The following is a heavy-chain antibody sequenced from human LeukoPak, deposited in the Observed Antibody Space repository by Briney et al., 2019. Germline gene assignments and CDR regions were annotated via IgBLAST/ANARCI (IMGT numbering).Heavy chain of an antibody. V-gene: IGHV3-23*01. CDR1: GFTFGDYA. Sequence: GGSLRLSCTASGFTFGDYAMSWVRQAPGKGLEWVSAISGSGGSTYYADSVKGRFTISRDNSKNSLYLQMNSLRAGDTAVYYCAGAGTYYYYGMDVWGQGTTVTVSS. D-gene: IGHD6-13*01. CDR3: AGAGTYYYYGMDV. CDR2: ISGSGGST. J-gene: IGHJ6*02.